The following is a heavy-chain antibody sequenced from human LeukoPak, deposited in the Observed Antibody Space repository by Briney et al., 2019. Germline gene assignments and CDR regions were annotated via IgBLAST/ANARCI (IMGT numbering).Heavy chain of an antibody. CDR1: GFTFSTYA. Sequence: GGSLRLSCAASGFTFSTYAMSWVRQAPGKGLEWVSAISDSGTRTHYADSVKGRLTISRDNSKNTLYLQMNSLRAEDTAVYYCAKDLTTLDYWGQGTLVTVSS. D-gene: IGHD1-1*01. CDR3: AKDLTTLDY. CDR2: ISDSGTRT. V-gene: IGHV3-23*01. J-gene: IGHJ4*02.